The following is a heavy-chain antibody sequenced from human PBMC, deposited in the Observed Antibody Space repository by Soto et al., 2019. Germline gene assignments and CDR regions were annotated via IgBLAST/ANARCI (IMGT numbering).Heavy chain of an antibody. CDR2: INHSGST. V-gene: IGHV4-34*01. J-gene: IGHJ3*02. CDR3: ARPRGLRFSVSDVLET. CDR1: SASLSCGY. D-gene: IGHD3-3*01. Sequence: EPLSLTCAAYSASLSCGYWGWICQLPGKGLEWIGEINHSGSTNYNPSLKSRFTISVDTSKNQFSLKLISVTAADTTVYYCARPRGLRFSVSDVLETWNQGTMGNVSS.